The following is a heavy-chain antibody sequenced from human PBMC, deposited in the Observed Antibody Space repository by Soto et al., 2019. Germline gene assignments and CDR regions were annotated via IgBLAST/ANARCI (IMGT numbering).Heavy chain of an antibody. CDR3: AKDLDGIDDYFYAMGV. V-gene: IGHV3-23*01. CDR1: GFYFGDYT. CDR2: ISGRGDST. D-gene: IGHD1-1*01. Sequence: GPWRLGCACYGFYFGDYTMTWVRQAAGRWWWWISAISGRGDSTYYADAVKGRFTISRDNSKNSLYLQMNSLRFDDTAIYYCAKDLDGIDDYFYAMGVLGQGTTVTDSS. J-gene: IGHJ6*02.